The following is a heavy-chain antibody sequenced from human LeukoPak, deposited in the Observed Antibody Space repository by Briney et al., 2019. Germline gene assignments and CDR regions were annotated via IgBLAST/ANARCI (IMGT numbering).Heavy chain of an antibody. CDR3: ARAYGSGSYYDY. J-gene: IGHJ4*02. Sequence: GGSLRLSCAASGFTFSSYAMHWVRQAPGKGLEYVSAISSNGGSTYYANSVKGRFTISRDNSKNTLYLQMGSLRAEDMAVYYCARAYGSGSYYDYWGQGTLVTVSS. D-gene: IGHD3-10*01. CDR1: GFTFSSYA. V-gene: IGHV3-64*01. CDR2: ISSNGGST.